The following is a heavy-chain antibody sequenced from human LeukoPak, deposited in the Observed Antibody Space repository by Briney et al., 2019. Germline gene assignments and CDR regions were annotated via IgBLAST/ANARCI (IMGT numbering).Heavy chain of an antibody. D-gene: IGHD5-12*01. CDR2: ISYDARSN. Sequence: GGSLRLSCVTSGFTFSNYGMHWVRQVPGKGLEWVAVISYDARSNFHVDSVKGRFTISRDNSKNTLYLQINSLRVEDTAVYYCARCVMGYSGYDLDYWGQGTLVTVSS. CDR1: GFTFSNYG. J-gene: IGHJ4*02. V-gene: IGHV3-30*12. CDR3: ARCVMGYSGYDLDY.